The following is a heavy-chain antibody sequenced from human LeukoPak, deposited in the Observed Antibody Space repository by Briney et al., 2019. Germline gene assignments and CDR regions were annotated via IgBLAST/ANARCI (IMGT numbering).Heavy chain of an antibody. V-gene: IGHV1-46*01. J-gene: IGHJ2*01. D-gene: IGHD2-15*01. CDR2: INPSGGST. CDR1: GYTFTSYY. Sequence: ASLKVSCKASGYTFTSYYMHWVRQAPGQGLEWMGIINPSGGSTTYAQKFQGRVTMTRDTSTSTVYMELGSLRSEDTAVYYCARVGCSGGSCDRYFDLWGRGTLVTVSS. CDR3: ARVGCSGGSCDRYFDL.